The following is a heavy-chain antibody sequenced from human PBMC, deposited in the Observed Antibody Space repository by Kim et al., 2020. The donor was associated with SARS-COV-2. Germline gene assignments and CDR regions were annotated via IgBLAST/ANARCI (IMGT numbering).Heavy chain of an antibody. CDR3: AKDSAPPYSPGWYFDL. V-gene: IGHV3-30*18. CDR1: GFTFSSYG. D-gene: IGHD2-21*01. Sequence: GGSLRLSCAASGFTFSSYGMHWVRQAPGKGLEWVAVISYDGSNKYYADSVKGRFTISRDNSKNTLYLQMNSLRAEDTAVYYCAKDSAPPYSPGWYFDLW. CDR2: ISYDGSNK. J-gene: IGHJ2*01.